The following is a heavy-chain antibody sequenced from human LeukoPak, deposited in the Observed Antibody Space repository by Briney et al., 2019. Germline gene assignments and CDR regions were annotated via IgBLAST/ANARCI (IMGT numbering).Heavy chain of an antibody. CDR2: IYSGGST. Sequence: PGGSLRLSCAASGFTVSSNYMSWVRQAPGKGLEWVSVIYSGGSTYYADSVKGRFTISRDNSKNTLYLQMNSLRAEDTAMYYCVEVSSGWLSFDYWGWGTLVTVSS. J-gene: IGHJ4*02. CDR3: VEVSSGWLSFDY. D-gene: IGHD6-19*01. V-gene: IGHV3-53*01. CDR1: GFTVSSNY.